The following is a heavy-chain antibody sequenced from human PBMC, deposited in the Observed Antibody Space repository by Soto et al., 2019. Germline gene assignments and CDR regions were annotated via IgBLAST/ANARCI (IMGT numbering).Heavy chain of an antibody. CDR3: TTSPSVGV. J-gene: IGHJ6*02. Sequence: EVHLVESGGGLIQPGGSLRLSCAASGFTVGNNYMNWVRQAPGKGLEWVSLMYSGGGTYYADSVKGRFTMSRDSSKYTLYLQLNSLRAEDTAMYYCTTSPSVGVWGQGTTVTVSS. D-gene: IGHD6-19*01. CDR1: GFTVGNNY. V-gene: IGHV3-53*01. CDR2: MYSGGGT.